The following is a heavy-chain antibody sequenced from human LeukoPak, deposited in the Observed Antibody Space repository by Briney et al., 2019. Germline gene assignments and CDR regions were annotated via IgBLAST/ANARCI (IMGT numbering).Heavy chain of an antibody. CDR2: IYYSGST. CDR1: GGSISSSIYY. CDR3: ARPKAGYSSTDAFDI. Sequence: SETLSLTCTVSGGSISSSIYYWGWIRQPPGKGLEWIGSIYYSGSTYYNPSLKSRVTISVDTSKNRFSLKLSSVTAADTAVYYCARPKAGYSSTDAFDIWGQGTMVTVSS. J-gene: IGHJ3*02. D-gene: IGHD6-19*01. V-gene: IGHV4-39*01.